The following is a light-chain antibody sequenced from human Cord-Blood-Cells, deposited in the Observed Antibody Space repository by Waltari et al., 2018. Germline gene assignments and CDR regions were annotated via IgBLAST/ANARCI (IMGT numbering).Light chain of an antibody. CDR1: QSISSW. CDR3: QQYNSYSGT. Sequence: DIQMTQSPSTLSASVGDRVPITCRASQSISSWLAWYQQKTGKAPKLLIYKASSLESGVPSRFSGSGSGTEFTLTISSLQPDDFATYYCQQYNSYSGTFGQGTKLEIK. J-gene: IGKJ2*01. CDR2: KAS. V-gene: IGKV1-5*03.